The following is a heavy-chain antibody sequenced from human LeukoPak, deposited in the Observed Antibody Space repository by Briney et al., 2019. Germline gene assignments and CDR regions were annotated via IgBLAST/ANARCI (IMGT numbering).Heavy chain of an antibody. CDR3: ARADDFGELWN. CDR2: IYHSGST. D-gene: IGHD3-10*01. V-gene: IGHV4-38-2*02. CDR1: GGSISSYY. Sequence: SETLSLTCTVSGGSISSYYWSWIRQPPGKGLEWIGSIYHSGSTYYNPSLKSRVTISVDTSKNQFSLKLNSVTAADTAVYYCARADDFGELWNWGQGTLVTVSS. J-gene: IGHJ4*02.